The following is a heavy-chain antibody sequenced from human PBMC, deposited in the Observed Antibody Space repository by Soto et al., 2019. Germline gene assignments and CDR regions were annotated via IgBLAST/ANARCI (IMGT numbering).Heavy chain of an antibody. CDR2: ISAYNGNT. CDR1: GYTFASYA. CDR3: ARDPPPPDY. J-gene: IGHJ4*02. V-gene: IGHV1-18*01. Sequence: GPVKVSCKASGYTFASYAISWMRQAPGQGLEWMGWISAYNGNTNYAQKLQGRVTMTTDTSTSTAYMELRSLRSDDTAVYYCARDPPPPDYWGQGTLVTVSS.